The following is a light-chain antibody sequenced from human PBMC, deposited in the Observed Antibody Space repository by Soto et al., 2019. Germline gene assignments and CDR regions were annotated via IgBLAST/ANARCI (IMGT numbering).Light chain of an antibody. V-gene: IGKV3-15*01. CDR2: GAS. CDR3: QHYNSWPRIA. CDR1: QSASTN. J-gene: IGKJ5*01. Sequence: EIVLTQSPVTLSVSPGERATLFCRASQSASTNLAWYQHKPGQAPRLLIYGASTRATAIPARFSGSGSGTEFTLTINSVESEDFAVYYCQHYNSWPRIAFGQGTRLEIK.